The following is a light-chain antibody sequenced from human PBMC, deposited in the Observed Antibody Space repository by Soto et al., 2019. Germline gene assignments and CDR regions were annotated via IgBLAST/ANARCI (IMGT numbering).Light chain of an antibody. J-gene: IGLJ2*01. V-gene: IGLV1-51*01. CDR2: DDN. CDR3: GTWDSSLSAVI. Sequence: QSVLTQPPSVSAAPGQRVTISCSGSSSNIGSNYVSWYQQLPETAPKLLIYDDNNRPSGIPDRFSGSKSGTSATLGITGLQTGDEADYYCGTWDSSLSAVIFGGGTQLTVL. CDR1: SSNIGSNY.